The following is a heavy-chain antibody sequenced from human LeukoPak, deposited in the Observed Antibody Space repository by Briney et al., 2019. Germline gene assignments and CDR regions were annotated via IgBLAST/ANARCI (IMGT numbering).Heavy chain of an antibody. D-gene: IGHD3-22*01. V-gene: IGHV4-39*07. CDR3: ARSEREYYDSSGYYYSSFYYMDV. CDR2: IYYSGSS. CDR1: SGSISSSSYF. Sequence: SETLSLTCTVSSGSISSSSYFWGWIRQPPGKGLEWIGSIYYSGSSDYNPSLKSRVTTSVDTSKNQFSLKLSSVTAADTAVYYCARSEREYYDSSGYYYSSFYYMDVWGKGTTVTVSS. J-gene: IGHJ6*03.